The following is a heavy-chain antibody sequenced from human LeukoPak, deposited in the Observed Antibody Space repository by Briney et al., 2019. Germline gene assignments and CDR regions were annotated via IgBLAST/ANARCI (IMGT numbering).Heavy chain of an antibody. CDR2: ISGSGGRT. J-gene: IGHJ4*02. Sequence: PGGSLRLSCAASGFTFSSYAMSWVRQAPGKGLEWVSAISGSGGRTYYADAVKGRFTISRDNSKNTLYLQMNSLRDEDTAVYYCAKDSRIAVAGTGDFDYWGQGTLVTVSS. CDR1: GFTFSSYA. CDR3: AKDSRIAVAGTGDFDY. V-gene: IGHV3-23*01. D-gene: IGHD6-19*01.